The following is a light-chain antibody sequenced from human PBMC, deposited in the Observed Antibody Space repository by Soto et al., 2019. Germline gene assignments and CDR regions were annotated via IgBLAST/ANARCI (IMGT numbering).Light chain of an antibody. CDR2: EVT. CDR3: CTYGGNSNWI. CDR1: SRDVGGYNY. V-gene: IGLV2-8*01. Sequence: QSALTQPPSASGSPGQSVTISCTGTSRDVGGYNYVSWYQQHPGKVPKLIIHEVTKRPSGVPDRFSGSKSGNTASLTVSGLQAEDEADYYCCTYGGNSNWIFGGGTKLTVL. J-gene: IGLJ2*01.